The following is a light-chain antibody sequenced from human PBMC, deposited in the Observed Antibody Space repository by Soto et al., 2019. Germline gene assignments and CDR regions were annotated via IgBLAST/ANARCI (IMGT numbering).Light chain of an antibody. CDR3: QQYGSSPPYT. J-gene: IGKJ2*01. CDR1: QSVSNNY. V-gene: IGKV3-20*01. CDR2: GAS. Sequence: EVVLTQSPGTLSLSPGERATLSCRASQSVSNNYLAWYQQKPGQSPKLLIFGASDRATGIPDRFNGSGSATDITVTTAALEPEEFEADYYQQYGSSPPYTFGQGTDLEIE.